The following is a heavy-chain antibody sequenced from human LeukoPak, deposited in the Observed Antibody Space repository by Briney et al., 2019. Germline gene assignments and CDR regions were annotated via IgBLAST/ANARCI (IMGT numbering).Heavy chain of an antibody. CDR3: AYYFGSGTGVEYFHH. J-gene: IGHJ1*01. CDR2: ISAYNGNT. Sequence: ASVKVSCKASGYTFTSYGISWVRRAPGQGLEWMGWISAYNGNTNYAQKLQGRVTMTTDTSTSTAYMELRSLKSDDTAVYYCAYYFGSGTGVEYFHHWGQGTLVTVSS. D-gene: IGHD3-10*01. V-gene: IGHV1-18*01. CDR1: GYTFTSYG.